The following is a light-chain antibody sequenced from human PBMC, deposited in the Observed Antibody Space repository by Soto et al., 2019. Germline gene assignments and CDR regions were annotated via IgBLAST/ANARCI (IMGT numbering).Light chain of an antibody. CDR1: NNDIGSFNR. Sequence: QSALTQPPSVSGSLGQSVTISCTGPNNDIGSFNRVSWYQQSPGTAPKLLIHEVSNRPSGVPDRFSGSKSGNTASLTISGLQPEDEADYYCTLYTSTATYVFGAGTKVT. CDR2: EVS. V-gene: IGLV2-18*01. CDR3: TLYTSTATYV. J-gene: IGLJ1*01.